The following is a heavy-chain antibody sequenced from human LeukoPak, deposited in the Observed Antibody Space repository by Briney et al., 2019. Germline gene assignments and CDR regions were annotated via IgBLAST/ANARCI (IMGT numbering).Heavy chain of an antibody. D-gene: IGHD3-16*01. CDR2: ISYDGSNK. V-gene: IGHV3-30-3*01. CDR3: ARGDVLLTYYLDY. CDR1: GFTSSSYA. Sequence: PGRSLRLSCAASGFTSSSYAMHWVRQAPGKGLEWVAVISYDGSNKYYADSVKGRFTISRDNSKNTLYLQMNSLRAEDTAVYYCARGDVLLTYYLDYWGQGTLVTFSS. J-gene: IGHJ4*02.